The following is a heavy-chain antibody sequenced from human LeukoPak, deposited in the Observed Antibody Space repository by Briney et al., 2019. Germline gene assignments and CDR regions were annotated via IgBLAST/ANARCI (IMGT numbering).Heavy chain of an antibody. Sequence: ASVKVSCKASRYPFTSYAMHWVRQAPGQRLEWMGWIHVGNGNTEYSQKFQGRVTITRDTPATTTYMELISLGSEDTAVYYCARVDGSGPNAPHDFWGQGSLVTVSS. V-gene: IGHV1-3*01. J-gene: IGHJ4*02. D-gene: IGHD3-10*01. CDR2: IHVGNGNT. CDR1: RYPFTSYA. CDR3: ARVDGSGPNAPHDF.